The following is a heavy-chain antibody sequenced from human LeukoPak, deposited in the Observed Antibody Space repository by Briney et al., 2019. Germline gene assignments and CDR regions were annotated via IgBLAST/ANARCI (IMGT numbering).Heavy chain of an antibody. V-gene: IGHV4-4*07. CDR3: AREAEGGHDYGDYRRFDY. CDR2: IYTSGST. CDR1: GGSISSYY. Sequence: PSETLSLTCTVSGGSISSYYWSWIRQPAGKGLEWIGRIYTSGSTNYNPSLKSRVTMSVDTSKNQFSLKLSSVTAADTAVYYCAREAEGGHDYGDYRRFDYWGQGTLVTVSS. J-gene: IGHJ4*02. D-gene: IGHD4-17*01.